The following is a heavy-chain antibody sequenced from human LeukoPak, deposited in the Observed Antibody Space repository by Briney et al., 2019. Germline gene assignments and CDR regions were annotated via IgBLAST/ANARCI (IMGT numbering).Heavy chain of an antibody. V-gene: IGHV3-23*01. J-gene: IGHJ3*02. CDR1: GFTFSSYA. CDR2: ISGSGGST. CDR3: AEDLYVSSSIAAAGDAFDI. Sequence: GGSLRLSCAASGFTFSSYAMSWVRQAPGKGLEWVSAISGSGGSTYYADSVKGRFTISRDNSKNTLYLQMNSLRAEDTAVYYCAEDLYVSSSIAAAGDAFDIWGQGTMVTVSS. D-gene: IGHD6-13*01.